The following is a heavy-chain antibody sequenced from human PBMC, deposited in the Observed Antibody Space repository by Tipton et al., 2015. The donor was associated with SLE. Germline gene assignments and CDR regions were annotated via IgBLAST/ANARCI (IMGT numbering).Heavy chain of an antibody. V-gene: IGHV3-30*03. D-gene: IGHD1-26*01. J-gene: IGHJ3*02. Sequence: RSLRLSCAASGFTFSSYGMHWVRQAPGKGLEWVAVISYDGSNKYYADSVKGRFTISRDNSKNTLYLQMNSLRAEDTAVYYCARDFSPVGATNGAFDIWGQGTMVTVSS. CDR1: GFTFSSYG. CDR2: ISYDGSNK. CDR3: ARDFSPVGATNGAFDI.